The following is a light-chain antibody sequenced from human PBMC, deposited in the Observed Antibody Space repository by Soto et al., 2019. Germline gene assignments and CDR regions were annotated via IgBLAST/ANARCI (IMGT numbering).Light chain of an antibody. CDR1: SSNIGSNT. Sequence: QSVLTQSPSASGTPGQRVTISCSGSSSNIGSNTVTWYQHLPGAAPKLLVYNNNQRPSGVPDRFSGSKSDTSASLAISGLQFEDEAVYYCAAWDDSLSGPVFGGGTQLTVL. J-gene: IGLJ3*02. CDR3: AAWDDSLSGPV. V-gene: IGLV1-44*01. CDR2: NNN.